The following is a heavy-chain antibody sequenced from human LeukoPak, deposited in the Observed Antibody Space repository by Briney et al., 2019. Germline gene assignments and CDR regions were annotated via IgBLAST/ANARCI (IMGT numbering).Heavy chain of an antibody. D-gene: IGHD3-22*01. CDR2: IYTSGST. CDR3: ARGASGSSNWYFDL. Sequence: PSETLSLTCTVSGGSISSYYWSWIRQPAGKGLEWIGRIYTSGSTDYNPSLKSRVTTSVDTSKNQFSLKLSSVTAADTAVYYCARGASGSSNWYFDLWGRGTLVTVSS. V-gene: IGHV4-4*07. CDR1: GGSISSYY. J-gene: IGHJ2*01.